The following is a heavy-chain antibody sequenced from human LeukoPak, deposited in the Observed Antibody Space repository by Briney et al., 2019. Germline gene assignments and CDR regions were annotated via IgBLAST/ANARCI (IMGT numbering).Heavy chain of an antibody. Sequence: SGTLSLTCAVSGGTISSNNWWRWVRQPPGKGLEWMGEIYHSGNTNYNSSLKSRISISVDKSKNQLALKLSSVTAADTAVYYCARGTAAAGNFEYWGQGTLVTVSS. CDR2: IYHSGNT. J-gene: IGHJ4*02. CDR1: GGTISSNNW. V-gene: IGHV4-4*02. D-gene: IGHD6-13*01. CDR3: ARGTAAAGNFEY.